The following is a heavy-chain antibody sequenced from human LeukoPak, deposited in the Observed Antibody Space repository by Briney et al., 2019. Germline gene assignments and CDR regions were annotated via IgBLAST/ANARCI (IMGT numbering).Heavy chain of an antibody. D-gene: IGHD3-9*01. J-gene: IGHJ3*02. CDR1: GFTFSSYS. V-gene: IGHV3-21*01. CDR3: ARENYDILTRGAFDI. CDR2: ISSSSSYI. Sequence: GGSLRLSCAASGFTFSSYSMSWVRQAPGKGLEWVSSISSSSSYIYYADSVKGRFTISRDNAKNTLYLQMNSLRAEDTAVYYCARENYDILTRGAFDIWGQGTMVTVSS.